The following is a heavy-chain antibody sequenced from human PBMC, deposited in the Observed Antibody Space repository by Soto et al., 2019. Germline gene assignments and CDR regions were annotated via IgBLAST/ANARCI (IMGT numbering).Heavy chain of an antibody. V-gene: IGHV4-4*02. CDR1: GGSISSSKW. D-gene: IGHD5-18*01. CDR2: IDHSGST. Sequence: SETLSLTCAVSGGSISSSKWWSWVRQPPGKGLEWIGEIDHSGSTNYNPSLKSRVTISVDKSENQVSLKLNSATAADTAVYYCASEWIHGYWGQGTLVTVSS. CDR3: ASEWIHGY. J-gene: IGHJ4*02.